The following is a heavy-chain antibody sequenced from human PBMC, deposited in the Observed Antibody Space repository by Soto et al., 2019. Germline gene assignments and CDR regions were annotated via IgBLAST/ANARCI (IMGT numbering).Heavy chain of an antibody. D-gene: IGHD3-3*01. V-gene: IGHV3-21*01. Sequence: GGSLRLSCAASGFTFSSYSMNWVRQAPGKGLEWVSSISSSSSYIYYADSVKGRFTISRDNAKNSLYLQMNSLRAEDTAVYYCARDCPTSYDFWSGYYLDYWGQGTLVTVSS. CDR3: ARDCPTSYDFWSGYYLDY. J-gene: IGHJ4*02. CDR2: ISSSSSYI. CDR1: GFTFSSYS.